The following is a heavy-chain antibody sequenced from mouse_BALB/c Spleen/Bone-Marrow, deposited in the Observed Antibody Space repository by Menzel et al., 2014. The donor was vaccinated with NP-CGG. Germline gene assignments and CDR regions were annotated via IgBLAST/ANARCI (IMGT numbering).Heavy chain of an antibody. Sequence: VKLMESGPELVSPGVSVKISCKASGYTFTDYAIHWVKQSHSKRLEWIGIISTYSGNTNYNQKFKCKATMTVDKSSSTAYMELARLTSEDSAIYYCARDISGYVRAMDYWGQGTSVTVSS. CDR1: GYTFTDYA. CDR2: ISTYSGNT. J-gene: IGHJ4*01. V-gene: IGHV1-67*01. CDR3: ARDISGYVRAMDY. D-gene: IGHD3-2*01.